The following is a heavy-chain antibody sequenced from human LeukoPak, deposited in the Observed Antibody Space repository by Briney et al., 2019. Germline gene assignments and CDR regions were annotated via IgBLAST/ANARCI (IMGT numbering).Heavy chain of an antibody. CDR3: AREWADSGSYFLNWFDP. V-gene: IGHV1-69*13. D-gene: IGHD1-26*01. CDR2: IIPICGTA. Sequence: AASVKVSCKASGGTFSSYAISWVRQAPGQGLEWMGGIIPICGTANYAQKFQGRVTVTADESPSTAYMELSSLRSEDTAVYYCAREWADSGSYFLNWFDPWGQGTLVTVSS. CDR1: GGTFSSYA. J-gene: IGHJ5*02.